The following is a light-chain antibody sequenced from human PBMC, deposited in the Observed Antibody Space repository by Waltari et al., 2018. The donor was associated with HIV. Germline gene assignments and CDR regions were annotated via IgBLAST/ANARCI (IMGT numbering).Light chain of an antibody. V-gene: IGKV1-6*01. CDR1: QGVKSD. CDR3: LQDYNYPPT. CDR2: AVS. J-gene: IGKJ1*01. Sequence: ALQMTQSQFSLSASVGDKVTITCRASQGVKSDLGWYQQRPGKAPNLLIYAVSSLQTGVPSRFSGSGSGTTFTLTISSLQPEDFATYYCLQDYNYPPTFGQGTKV.